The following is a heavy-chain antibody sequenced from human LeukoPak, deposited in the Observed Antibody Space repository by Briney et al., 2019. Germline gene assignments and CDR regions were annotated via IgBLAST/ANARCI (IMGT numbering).Heavy chain of an antibody. CDR2: INPNSGGT. Sequence: ASVKVSCKASGYTFTGYYMHWVRQAPGQGLEWMGWINPNSGGTNYAQKFQGRVTMTRDTSISTAYMELSRLRSDDTAMYYCARVGRGCSSIRCYWEDWFDPWGQGTLVIVSS. CDR1: GYTFTGYY. V-gene: IGHV1-2*02. J-gene: IGHJ5*02. D-gene: IGHD2-2*01. CDR3: ARVGRGCSSIRCYWEDWFDP.